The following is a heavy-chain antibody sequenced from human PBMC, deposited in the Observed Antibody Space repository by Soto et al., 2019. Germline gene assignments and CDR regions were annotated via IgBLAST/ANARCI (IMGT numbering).Heavy chain of an antibody. D-gene: IGHD2-2*01. CDR2: IWYDGSNK. J-gene: IGHJ5*02. CDR3: ARDPIFGVVVPAAIGWFDP. Sequence: QVQLVESGGGVVQPGRSLRLSCAASGFTFSSYGMHWVRQAPGKGLEWVAVIWYDGSNKYYADSVKGRFTISRDNSKNTLYLQMNSLRAEDTAVYYCARDPIFGVVVPAAIGWFDPWGQGPLVTVSS. CDR1: GFTFSSYG. V-gene: IGHV3-33*01.